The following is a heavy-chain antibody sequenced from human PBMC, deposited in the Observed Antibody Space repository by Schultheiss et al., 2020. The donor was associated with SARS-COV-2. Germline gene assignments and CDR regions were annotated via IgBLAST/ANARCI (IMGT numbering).Heavy chain of an antibody. Sequence: GGSLRLSCAASGFTFSSYAMHWVRQAPGKGLEWVAVISYDGSNKYYADSVKGRFTISRDNSKNTLYLQMNSLRAEDTAVYYCARDDPGHFDYWGQGTLVTVSS. CDR2: ISYDGSNK. CDR1: GFTFSSYA. V-gene: IGHV3-30*14. J-gene: IGHJ4*02. D-gene: IGHD1-14*01. CDR3: ARDDPGHFDY.